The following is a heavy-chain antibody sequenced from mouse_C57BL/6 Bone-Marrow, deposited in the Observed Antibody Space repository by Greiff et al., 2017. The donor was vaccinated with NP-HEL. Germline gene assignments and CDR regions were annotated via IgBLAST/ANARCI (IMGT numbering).Heavy chain of an antibody. CDR2: IDPSDSYT. D-gene: IGHD2-3*01. J-gene: IGHJ1*03. CDR1: GYTFTSYW. CDR3: ARRGWLLPWYFDV. Sequence: QVQLKQPGAELVMPGASVKLSCKASGYTFTSYWMHWVKQRPGQGLEWIGEIDPSDSYTNYNQKFKGKSTLTVDKSSSTAYMQLSSLTSEDSAVYYCARRGWLLPWYFDVWGTGTTVTVSS. V-gene: IGHV1-69*01.